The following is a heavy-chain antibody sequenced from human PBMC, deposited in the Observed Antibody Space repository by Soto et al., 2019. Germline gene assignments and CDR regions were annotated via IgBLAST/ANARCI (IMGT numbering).Heavy chain of an antibody. J-gene: IGHJ3*02. CDR3: ARKDYDFWSGYDAFDI. Sequence: EVQLLVSGGGLVQPGGSLRLSCAASGFTFSSYAMSWVRQAPGKGLEWVSAISGSGGSTYYADSVKGRFTISRDNSKNTLYLQMNSLRAEDTAVYYCARKDYDFWSGYDAFDIWGQGTMVTVSS. CDR1: GFTFSSYA. V-gene: IGHV3-23*01. CDR2: ISGSGGST. D-gene: IGHD3-3*01.